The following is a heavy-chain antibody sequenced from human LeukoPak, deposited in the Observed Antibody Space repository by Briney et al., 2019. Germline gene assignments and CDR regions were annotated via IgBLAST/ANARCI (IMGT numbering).Heavy chain of an antibody. CDR3: AREDGEWELRVSWFDP. CDR1: GYSFTNYW. Sequence: KISCKGSGYSFTNYWISWVRQAPGQGLEWMGRIIPILGIANYAQKFQGRVTITADKSTSTAYMELSSLRSEDTAVYYCAREDGEWELRVSWFDPWGQGTLVTVSS. V-gene: IGHV1-69*04. D-gene: IGHD1-26*01. J-gene: IGHJ5*02. CDR2: IIPILGIA.